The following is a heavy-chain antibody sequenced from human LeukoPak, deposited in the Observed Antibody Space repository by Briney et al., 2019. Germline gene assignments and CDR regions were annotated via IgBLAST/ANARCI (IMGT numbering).Heavy chain of an antibody. CDR3: ACAGVGHAFDI. V-gene: IGHV4-59*01. Sequence: SETLSLTCTVSGGSISSYYWSWIRQPPGKGLEWIGYIYYSGSTNYNPSLKSRVTISVDTSKNQFSLKLSSVTAADTAVYYCACAGVGHAFDIWGQGTMVTVSS. D-gene: IGHD7-27*01. J-gene: IGHJ3*02. CDR2: IYYSGST. CDR1: GGSISSYY.